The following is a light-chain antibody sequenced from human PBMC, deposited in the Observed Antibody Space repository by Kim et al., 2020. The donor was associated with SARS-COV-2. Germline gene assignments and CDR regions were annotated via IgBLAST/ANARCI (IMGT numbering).Light chain of an antibody. V-gene: IGKV1-33*01. CDR2: DAS. Sequence: DIQMTQSPSSLSASVGDRVTITCQASQDISNYLNWYQQKPGKAPKLLIYDASNLETGVPSRFSGSGSGTDFTFTISSLQPEDIATYYCQQYDNLPLTFGVGTKVDI. J-gene: IGKJ4*01. CDR3: QQYDNLPLT. CDR1: QDISNY.